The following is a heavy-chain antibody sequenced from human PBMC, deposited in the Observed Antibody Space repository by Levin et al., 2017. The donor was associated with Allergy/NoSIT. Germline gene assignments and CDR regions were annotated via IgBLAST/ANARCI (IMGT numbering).Heavy chain of an antibody. V-gene: IGHV4-39*01. CDR3: ARIALWFKEVDN. CDR1: GASITSSPYY. D-gene: IGHD2-21*01. J-gene: IGHJ4*02. CDR2: LYYGGKT. Sequence: SQTLSLTCTVSGASITSSPYYWGWIRQPPGKGLEWIGSLYYGGKTYYTPSLKSRVTISVDTSKNVFSLKLTSVTAADTAVYFCARIALWFKEVDNWGQGTLVTVSS.